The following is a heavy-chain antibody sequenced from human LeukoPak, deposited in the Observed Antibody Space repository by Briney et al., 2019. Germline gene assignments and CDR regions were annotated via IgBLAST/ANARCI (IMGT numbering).Heavy chain of an antibody. Sequence: RASVKVSCKASGYTFTSYGISWVRQAPGQGLEWMGWISAYNGNTNYAQKLQGRVTMTTDTSTSTAYMELRSLRSDDTAVYFCARVHYDILTDHWGQGTLVTVSS. CDR1: GYTFTSYG. V-gene: IGHV1-18*01. CDR2: ISAYNGNT. J-gene: IGHJ5*02. D-gene: IGHD3-9*01. CDR3: ARVHYDILTDH.